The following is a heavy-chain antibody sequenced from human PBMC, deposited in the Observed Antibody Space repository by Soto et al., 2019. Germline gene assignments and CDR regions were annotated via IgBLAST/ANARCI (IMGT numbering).Heavy chain of an antibody. Sequence: SVKVSCKXSGGTFSSYAISWVRQDPGQGLEWMGGIIPIFGTANYAQKFQGRVTITADESTSTAYMELSSLRSEDTAVYYCARDAPGITIFGVVHRYYYGMDVWGQGTTVTVS. D-gene: IGHD3-3*01. CDR2: IIPIFGTA. CDR1: GGTFSSYA. V-gene: IGHV1-69*13. CDR3: ARDAPGITIFGVVHRYYYGMDV. J-gene: IGHJ6*02.